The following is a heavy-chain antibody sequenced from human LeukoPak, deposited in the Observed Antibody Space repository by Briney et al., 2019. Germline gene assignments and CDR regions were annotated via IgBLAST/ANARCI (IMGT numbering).Heavy chain of an antibody. CDR2: ISAYNGNT. D-gene: IGHD3-10*01. J-gene: IGHJ4*02. CDR3: ARDPPPDGSGPDY. CDR1: GYTFTSYY. Sequence: ASVKVSCKASGYTFTSYYMHWVRQAPGQGLEWMGWISAYNGNTNYAQKLQGRVTMTTDTSTSTAYMELRSLRSDDTAVYYCARDPPPDGSGPDYWGQGTLVTVSS. V-gene: IGHV1-18*04.